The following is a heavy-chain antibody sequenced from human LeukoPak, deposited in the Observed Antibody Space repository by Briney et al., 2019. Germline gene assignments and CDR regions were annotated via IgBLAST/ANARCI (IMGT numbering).Heavy chain of an antibody. CDR3: ARGGLIQRHAFDI. CDR2: ISYDGSNK. Sequence: GGSLRLSCAASGFTFSSHAMHWVRQAPGKGLEWVAVISYDGSNKYYADSVKGRFTISRDNSKNTLYLQMNSLRAEDTAVYYCARGGLIQRHAFDIWGQGTMVTVSS. V-gene: IGHV3-30*04. D-gene: IGHD1-1*01. CDR1: GFTFSSHA. J-gene: IGHJ3*02.